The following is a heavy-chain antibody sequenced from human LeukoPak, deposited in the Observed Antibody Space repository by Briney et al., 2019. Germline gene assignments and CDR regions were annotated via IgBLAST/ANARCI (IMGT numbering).Heavy chain of an antibody. V-gene: IGHV3-48*03. J-gene: IGHJ1*01. CDR2: ISSSGSTI. Sequence: GGSLRLSCAASGFTFSNYAMNWVRQAPGKGLEWVSYISSSGSTIYYADSVKGRFTISRDNAKNSLYLQMNSLRAEDTAVYYCARDSYYYDSSGLITEYFQHWGQGTLVTVSS. CDR1: GFTFSNYA. CDR3: ARDSYYYDSSGLITEYFQH. D-gene: IGHD3-22*01.